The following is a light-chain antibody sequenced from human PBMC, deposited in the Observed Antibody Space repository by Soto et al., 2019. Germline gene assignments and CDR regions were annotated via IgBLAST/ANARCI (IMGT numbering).Light chain of an antibody. CDR2: DSS. CDR1: QSVNTF. Sequence: ETVFTQWPANLSLSPGEIATLSCRASQSVNTFLAWYQQKPGQAPRLLIYDSSNRATGIPARFSGSGSGTDFTLTISSLEPEDFAVYYCQQRSNRPSTFGGGSKVDIK. CDR3: QQRSNRPST. V-gene: IGKV3-11*01. J-gene: IGKJ4*01.